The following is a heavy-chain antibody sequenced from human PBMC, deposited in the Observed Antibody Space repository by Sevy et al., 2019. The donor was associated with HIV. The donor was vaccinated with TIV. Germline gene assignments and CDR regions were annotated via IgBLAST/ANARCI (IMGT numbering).Heavy chain of an antibody. V-gene: IGHV1-2*06. CDR2: INPNSGVT. Sequence: ASVKVSCKTTGYIFSDYNMHWVRQAPGQGLEWMALINPNSGVTIYAHNFRGRVSLTRDTSMRTAYMELSGLTSDDTAVYYCVREDINAPRTLLSFDIWGQGTMVTVSS. J-gene: IGHJ3*02. CDR1: GYIFSDYN. D-gene: IGHD3-3*01. CDR3: VREDINAPRTLLSFDI.